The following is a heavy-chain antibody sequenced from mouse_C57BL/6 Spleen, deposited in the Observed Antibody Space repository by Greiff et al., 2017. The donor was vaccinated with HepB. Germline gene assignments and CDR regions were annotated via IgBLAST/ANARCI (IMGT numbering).Heavy chain of an antibody. CDR3: ARSSGNYLYYFDY. V-gene: IGHV1-52*01. D-gene: IGHD2-1*01. J-gene: IGHJ2*01. CDR2: IDPSDSET. Sequence: QVQLQQPGAELVRPGSSVKLACKASGYTFTSYWMHWVKQRPIQGLEWIGNIDPSDSETHYNQKFKDKATLTVDKSSSTAYMQLSSLTSEDSAVYYCARSSGNYLYYFDYWGQGTTLTVSS. CDR1: GYTFTSYW.